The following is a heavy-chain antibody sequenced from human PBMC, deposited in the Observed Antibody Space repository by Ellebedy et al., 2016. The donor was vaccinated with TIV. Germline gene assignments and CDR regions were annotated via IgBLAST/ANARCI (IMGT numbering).Heavy chain of an antibody. CDR1: GFTVSSNY. J-gene: IGHJ3*02. CDR2: ISGSGGST. V-gene: IGHV3-23*01. Sequence: PGGSLRLSCAASGFTVSSNYMSWVRQAPGKGLEWVSAISGSGGSTYYADSVKGRFTISRDNSKNTLYLQMNSLRAEDTAVYYCAREAYYDSSGYYSAAFDIWGQGTMVTVSS. D-gene: IGHD3-22*01. CDR3: AREAYYDSSGYYSAAFDI.